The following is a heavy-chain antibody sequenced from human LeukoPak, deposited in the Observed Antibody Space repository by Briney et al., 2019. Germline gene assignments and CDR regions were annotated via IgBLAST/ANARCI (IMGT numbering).Heavy chain of an antibody. J-gene: IGHJ4*02. CDR3: IRRGYDGNAGGDS. CDR1: GFTFSGSA. Sequence: PGGSLKLSCVASGFTFSGSAMHWVRQASGKGLEWVGRIRSKANSYATAYAASVKGRFTISRDDSENTAYLQMNSLKTEDTAVYYCIRRGYDGNAGGDSWGQGTLVTVSS. D-gene: IGHD5-12*01. CDR2: IRSKANSYAT. V-gene: IGHV3-73*01.